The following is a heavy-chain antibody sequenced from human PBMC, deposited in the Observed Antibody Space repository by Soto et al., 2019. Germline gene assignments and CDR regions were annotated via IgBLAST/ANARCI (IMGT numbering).Heavy chain of an antibody. V-gene: IGHV6-1*01. Sequence: TLSLTCAISGDSVARNSAAWNWIRQSPSRGLEWLGRTYYRSKWYTDYAESVKSRITINPDTSKNQVSLQLKSVTPEDTAVYYCTTGATSGRNVHHYYGIDVWGQGTTVTVSS. CDR3: TTGATSGRNVHHYYGIDV. J-gene: IGHJ6*02. CDR1: GDSVARNSAA. D-gene: IGHD3-3*01. CDR2: TYYRSKWYT.